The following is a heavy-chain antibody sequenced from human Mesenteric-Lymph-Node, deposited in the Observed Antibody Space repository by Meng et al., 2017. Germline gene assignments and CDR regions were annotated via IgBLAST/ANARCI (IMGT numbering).Heavy chain of an antibody. CDR3: ARGYGSGWYKADY. J-gene: IGHJ4*02. CDR2: ISSSGAVV. Sequence: GGSLRLSCAASGFTFRDHYMSWIRQAPGKGLEWIAYISSSGAVVYYVDAVKGRFTISRDNTRDSLYLQMNSLRAEDTAVYYCARGYGSGWYKADYWGQGTLVTVSS. V-gene: IGHV3-11*04. CDR1: GFTFRDHY. D-gene: IGHD6-19*01.